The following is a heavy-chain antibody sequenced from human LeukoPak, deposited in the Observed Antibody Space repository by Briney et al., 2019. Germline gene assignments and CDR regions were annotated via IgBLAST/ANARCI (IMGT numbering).Heavy chain of an antibody. Sequence: SETLSLTCAVSGYSISSGYYWGWIRQPPGKGLEWIGSIYHSGSTYYNPSLKSRVTISVDTSKNQFSLKLSFVTAADTAVYYCARVPEPMYNWFDPWGQGTLVTVSS. CDR2: IYHSGST. J-gene: IGHJ5*02. D-gene: IGHD2-2*01. CDR1: GYSISSGYY. CDR3: ARVPEPMYNWFDP. V-gene: IGHV4-38-2*01.